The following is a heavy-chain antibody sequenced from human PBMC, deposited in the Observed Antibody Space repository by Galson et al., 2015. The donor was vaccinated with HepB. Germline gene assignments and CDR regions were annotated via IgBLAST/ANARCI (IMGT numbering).Heavy chain of an antibody. J-gene: IGHJ4*02. V-gene: IGHV5-51*01. Sequence: QSGAEVKKPGESLKISCKGSGYSFTSYWIGWVRQMPGKGLEWMGIIYPGDSDTRYSPSFQGQVTISADKSISTAYLQWSSLKASDTAMYYCARGTNYDFWSGYYRFLDYWGQGTLVTVSS. CDR3: ARGTNYDFWSGYYRFLDY. CDR1: GYSFTSYW. D-gene: IGHD3-3*01. CDR2: IYPGDSDT.